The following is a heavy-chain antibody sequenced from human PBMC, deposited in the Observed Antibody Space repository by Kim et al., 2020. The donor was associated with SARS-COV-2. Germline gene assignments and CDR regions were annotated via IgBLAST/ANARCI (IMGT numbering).Heavy chain of an antibody. Sequence: SETLSLTCTVSGGSLSGYYWSWIRQSPGKGLEWIGYLFDSETTNHNPSLKSRVTISVHTSKNQVSLRLTSVTAADTAVYFCARGRDGYNTDFDYWGQGTLVTVSS. CDR2: LFDSETT. V-gene: IGHV4-59*13. J-gene: IGHJ4*02. CDR1: GGSLSGYY. D-gene: IGHD5-18*01. CDR3: ARGRDGYNTDFDY.